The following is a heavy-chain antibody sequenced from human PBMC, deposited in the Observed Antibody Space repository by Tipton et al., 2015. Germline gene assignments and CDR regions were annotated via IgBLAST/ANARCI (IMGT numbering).Heavy chain of an antibody. Sequence: SLRLSCAASGFTFSSYAMSWVRQAPGKGLEWVSGLSGSGGSTYFADSVKGRFTISRDDSKNTLYLQMNSLRAEDTAVYYCARLKDFRYGTQPGYFDYWGQGTLLVTVSS. J-gene: IGHJ4*02. D-gene: IGHD6-13*01. CDR1: GFTFSSYA. CDR3: ARLKDFRYGTQPGYFDY. V-gene: IGHV3-23*01. CDR2: LSGSGGST.